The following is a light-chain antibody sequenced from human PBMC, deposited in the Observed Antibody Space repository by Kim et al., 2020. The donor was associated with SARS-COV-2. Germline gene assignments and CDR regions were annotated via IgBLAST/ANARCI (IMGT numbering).Light chain of an antibody. J-gene: IGLJ3*02. CDR2: SNN. CDR3: AAWDDSLKQGV. Sequence: QSVLTQPPSASGTPGQRVTISCSGSSSNIGSNNVIWNQQLPGTAPNPLIYSNNQRPSGVPDRFSASKSGTSASLAISGLQSGDEADYYCAAWDDSLKQGVFGGGTQLAVL. CDR1: SSNIGSNN. V-gene: IGLV1-44*01.